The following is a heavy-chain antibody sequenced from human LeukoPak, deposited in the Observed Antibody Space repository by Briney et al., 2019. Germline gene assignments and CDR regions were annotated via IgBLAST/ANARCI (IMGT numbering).Heavy chain of an antibody. CDR3: ARDIVVVVAATPVDWFDP. J-gene: IGHJ5*02. V-gene: IGHV1-18*01. CDR2: ISAYNGNT. D-gene: IGHD2-15*01. CDR1: GYTFTSYG. Sequence: GASVKVSCKASGYTFTSYGISWVRQAPGQGPEWMGWISAYNGNTNYAQKLQGRVTMTTDTSTSTAYMELRSLRSDDTAVYYCARDIVVVVAATPVDWFDPWGQGTLVTVSS.